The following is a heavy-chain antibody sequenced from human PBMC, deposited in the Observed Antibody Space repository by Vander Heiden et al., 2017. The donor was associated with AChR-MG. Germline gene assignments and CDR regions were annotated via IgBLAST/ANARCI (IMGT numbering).Heavy chain of an antibody. CDR2: IDGSGDST. D-gene: IGHD2-15*01. V-gene: IGHV3-23*01. CDR3: AKVFEDSTLGYFDH. CDR1: GFPFRSYA. J-gene: IGHJ4*02. Sequence: EVQLLESGGGLVQPGGSLRLSCAAPGFPFRSYAMFWVRQAPGKGLEWVSVIDGSGDSTYYADSVRGRSTISRDNSKNTLYLRMNSLRVEDTAVYYCAKVFEDSTLGYFDHWGQGTLVTVAS.